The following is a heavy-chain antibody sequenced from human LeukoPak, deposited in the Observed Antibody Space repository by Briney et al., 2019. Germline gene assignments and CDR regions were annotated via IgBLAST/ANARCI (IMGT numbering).Heavy chain of an antibody. D-gene: IGHD1-26*01. J-gene: IGHJ3*02. CDR2: IKQDGSEK. CDR1: GFTFSNYW. V-gene: IGHV3-7*01. CDR3: ARVMFEWELPPKRAFDI. Sequence: PGGSLRLSCAASGFTFSNYWMSWVRQAPGKGLEWVANIKQDGSEKYYVDSVKGRFTISRDNAKNSLYLQMSSLRAEDTAVYSCARVMFEWELPPKRAFDIWGQGTMVTVSS.